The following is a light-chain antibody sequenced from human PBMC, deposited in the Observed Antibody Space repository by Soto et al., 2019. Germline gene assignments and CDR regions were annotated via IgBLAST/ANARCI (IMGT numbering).Light chain of an antibody. Sequence: QSALTQPPSASGSPGQSVTISCTGTSSDVGAYKYVSWYQQYPGKAPKLMIYEVSKRPSGVPDRVSGSKSGNTASLTVSGLQAEDEGDYYCTSYVGSNIWVFGGGTKLTVL. CDR1: SSDVGAYKY. V-gene: IGLV2-8*01. J-gene: IGLJ3*02. CDR3: TSYVGSNIWV. CDR2: EVS.